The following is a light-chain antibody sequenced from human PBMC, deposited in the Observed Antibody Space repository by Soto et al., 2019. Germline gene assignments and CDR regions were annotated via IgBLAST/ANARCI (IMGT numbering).Light chain of an antibody. CDR1: QDISNY. Sequence: DIQMTQSPSSLSASVGDRFTITCKASQDISNYLNWYQQKPVKAPKLLIYDASNLETGVTSIFIGSGSGTDFPSTISSLQTEDIATYYCQPYGNLPLTVGEVTQVEIK. CDR3: QPYGNLPLT. J-gene: IGKJ4*01. CDR2: DAS. V-gene: IGKV1-33*01.